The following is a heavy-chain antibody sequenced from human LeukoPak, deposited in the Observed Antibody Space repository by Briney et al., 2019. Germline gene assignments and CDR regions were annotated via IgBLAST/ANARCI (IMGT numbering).Heavy chain of an antibody. J-gene: IGHJ4*02. D-gene: IGHD1-26*01. Sequence: SETLSLTCTVSGYSISSGYYWGWIRQPPGKGLEWIGSIYHSGSTYYNPSLKSRVTISVDTSKNQFSLKLSSVTAADTAVYYCARDGVGATDYWGQGTLVTVAS. CDR1: GYSISSGYY. V-gene: IGHV4-38-2*02. CDR3: ARDGVGATDY. CDR2: IYHSGST.